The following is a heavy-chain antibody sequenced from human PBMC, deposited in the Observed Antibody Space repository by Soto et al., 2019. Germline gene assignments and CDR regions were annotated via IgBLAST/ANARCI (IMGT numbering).Heavy chain of an antibody. J-gene: IGHJ1*01. D-gene: IGHD3-22*01. CDR1: GGTFSSYA. CDR2: IIPIFGTA. CDR3: ARGAGGYPPPPEYFQH. Sequence: QVQLVQSGAEVKKPGSSVKVSCKASGGTFSSYAISWVRQAPGQGLEWMGGIIPIFGTANYAQKFQGRVTLTEDESTGTAYMELSSLRSEDTAVYYCARGAGGYPPPPEYFQHWGQGTLVTVSS. V-gene: IGHV1-69*01.